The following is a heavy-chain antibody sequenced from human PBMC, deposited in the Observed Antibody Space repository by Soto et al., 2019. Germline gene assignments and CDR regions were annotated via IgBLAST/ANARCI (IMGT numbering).Heavy chain of an antibody. J-gene: IGHJ4*02. V-gene: IGHV1-69*01. D-gene: IGHD2-2*02. CDR2: IVPMFGTA. Sequence: QVQLVQSGAEVKKPGSSVKVSCKASGGTFSSYDISWVRQAPGQGLEWMGGIVPMFGTANYEQKLQGRVKINADEPTGTAYMELRSLRSEDTAVYYRTRGARGYCRNTRCFTSPLPFDYWGQGTLVTVSS. CDR1: GGTFSSYD. CDR3: TRGARGYCRNTRCFTSPLPFDY.